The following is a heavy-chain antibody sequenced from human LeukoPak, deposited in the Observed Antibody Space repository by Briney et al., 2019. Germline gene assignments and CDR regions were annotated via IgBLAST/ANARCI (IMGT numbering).Heavy chain of an antibody. V-gene: IGHV3-30-3*01. CDR3: ARDQIRYSYGNYYYGMDV. Sequence: GGSLRLSCAASGFIFSSYAMHWVRQAPGKGLEWVAVISYDGSNKYYADSVKGRFTISRDNSKNTLYLQMNSLRAEDTAVYYCARDQIRYSYGNYYYGMDVWGQGTTVTVSS. CDR2: ISYDGSNK. J-gene: IGHJ6*02. D-gene: IGHD5-18*01. CDR1: GFIFSSYA.